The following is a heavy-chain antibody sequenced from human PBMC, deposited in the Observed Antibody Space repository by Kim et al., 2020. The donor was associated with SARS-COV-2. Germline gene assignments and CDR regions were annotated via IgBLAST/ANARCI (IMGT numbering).Heavy chain of an antibody. V-gene: IGHV3-49*03. Sequence: GGSLRLSCTVSGFNFGLYAMSWFRQAPGKGLEWVGFIRSRGYGESTEYAASVRGRFTISSDDSKGIAYLQMHNLKPEDTAVYYCTRRSRNWFYDYWGKGT. CDR1: GFNFGLYA. D-gene: IGHD1-1*01. CDR2: IRSRGYGEST. CDR3: TRRSRNWFYDY. J-gene: IGHJ4*02.